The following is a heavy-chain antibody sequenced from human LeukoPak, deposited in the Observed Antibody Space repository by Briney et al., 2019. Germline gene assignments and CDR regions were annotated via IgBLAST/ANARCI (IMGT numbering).Heavy chain of an antibody. CDR2: ISYDGSNK. CDR1: GFTFSSYG. CDR3: AKDYYDSSGYLDY. Sequence: GGSLRLSCAASGFTFSSYGMHWVRQAPGKGLEWVAVISYDGSNKYYADSVKGRFTISRDNSKNMLYLQMNSLRAEDTAVYYCAKDYYDSSGYLDYWGQGTLVTVSS. V-gene: IGHV3-30*18. J-gene: IGHJ4*02. D-gene: IGHD3-22*01.